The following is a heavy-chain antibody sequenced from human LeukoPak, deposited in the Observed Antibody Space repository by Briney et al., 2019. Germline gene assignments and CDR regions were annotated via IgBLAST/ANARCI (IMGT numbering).Heavy chain of an antibody. CDR2: IYTSGST. CDR3: ARDLPPMVRGVIIVGFDI. Sequence: SETLSLTCTVSGGSISSYYWSWIRQPAGKGLEWIGRIYTSGSTNYNPSLKSRVTMSVDTSKNQFSLKLSSVTAADTAVYYCARDLPPMVRGVIIVGFDIWGQGTMVTVSS. J-gene: IGHJ3*02. V-gene: IGHV4-4*07. D-gene: IGHD3-10*01. CDR1: GGSISSYY.